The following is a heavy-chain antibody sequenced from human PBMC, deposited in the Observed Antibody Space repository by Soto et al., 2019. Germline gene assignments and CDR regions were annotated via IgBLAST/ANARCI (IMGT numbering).Heavy chain of an antibody. J-gene: IGHJ4*02. CDR2: INAGNGNT. CDR1: GYTFTSYA. V-gene: IGHV1-3*01. D-gene: IGHD3-9*01. Sequence: ASVKVSCKASGYTFTSYAMHCVRQAPGQRLEWMGWINAGNGNTKYSQKFQGRVTITRDTSASTAYMELSSLRSEDTAVYYCASGPGYDILTGYYRYWGQGTLVTVSS. CDR3: ASGPGYDILTGYYRY.